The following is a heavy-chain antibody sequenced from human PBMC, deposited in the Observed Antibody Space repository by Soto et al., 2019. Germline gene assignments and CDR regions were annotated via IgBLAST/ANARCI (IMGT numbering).Heavy chain of an antibody. CDR2: VNPDNQNT. CDR1: GYRFTTYG. CDR3: ARVRFGDPFDF. D-gene: IGHD3-16*01. J-gene: IGHJ4*02. Sequence: ASVKVSCKVSGYRFTTYGINWVRQAPGQGLEWVGWVNPDNQNTNYAQKFQDRVSLTTDSSTDTAYMELRDLRSDDTAVYYCARVRFGDPFDFWGQGSLVTVSS. V-gene: IGHV1-18*01.